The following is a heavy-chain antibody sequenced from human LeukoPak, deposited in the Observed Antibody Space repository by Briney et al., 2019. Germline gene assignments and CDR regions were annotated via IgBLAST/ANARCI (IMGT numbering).Heavy chain of an antibody. CDR1: GFTFRSYE. D-gene: IGHD3-3*01. J-gene: IGHJ4*02. Sequence: GGSLRLSCEDSGFTFRSYEMNWVRQAPGKGLEWIAYLSSSGSAFSYADSVKGRFTIARDNAKNSVYLEMNSLRADDTAVYYCARSARLMKGVVEVTALNDWGQGTLVTVSS. CDR3: ARSARLMKGVVEVTALND. CDR2: LSSSGSAF. V-gene: IGHV3-48*03.